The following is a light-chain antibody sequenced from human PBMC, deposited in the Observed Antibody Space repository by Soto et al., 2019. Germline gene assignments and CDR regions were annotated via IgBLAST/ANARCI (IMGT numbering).Light chain of an antibody. V-gene: IGKV1-5*03. CDR1: QSISSW. CDR3: QQYDTYWT. Sequence: DIQMTQSPSTLSASVGDRVTITCRASQSISSWLAWYQQKPGKAPKLLIFKASSLEGGVPSRFSGSGSGTEFTLTVSSLQPDDFATYYCQQYDTYWTFGQGTKG. J-gene: IGKJ1*01. CDR2: KAS.